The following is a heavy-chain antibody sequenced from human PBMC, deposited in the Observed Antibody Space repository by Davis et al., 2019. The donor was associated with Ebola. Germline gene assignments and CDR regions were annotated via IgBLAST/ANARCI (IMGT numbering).Heavy chain of an antibody. J-gene: IGHJ4*02. CDR2: IKSDGSIT. CDR3: ARPDLLQSSAY. Sequence: PAGSLTLSCAASGFTFSSHWMHWVRQAPGKGLVWVSRIKSDGSITTYADSVKGRFTLSRDNAKNSLYLQMNNLRDEDTAMYYCARPDLLQSSAYWGQGTLVTVSS. V-gene: IGHV3-74*01. D-gene: IGHD4-11*01. CDR1: GFTFSSHW.